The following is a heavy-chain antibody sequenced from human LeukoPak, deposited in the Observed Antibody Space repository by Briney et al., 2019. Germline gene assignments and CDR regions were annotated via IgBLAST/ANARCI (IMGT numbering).Heavy chain of an antibody. Sequence: PGGSLRLSCAASGFTFSSYAMHWVRQAPGKGLEWVAVISFDGSNEYYADSVKGRFTISRDNSKNTLYLQMNSLRAEDTAVYYCARGGTGIIHFYYGMDVWGQGTTVTVSS. D-gene: IGHD1-1*01. CDR3: ARGGTGIIHFYYGMDV. V-gene: IGHV3-30-3*01. J-gene: IGHJ6*02. CDR2: ISFDGSNE. CDR1: GFTFSSYA.